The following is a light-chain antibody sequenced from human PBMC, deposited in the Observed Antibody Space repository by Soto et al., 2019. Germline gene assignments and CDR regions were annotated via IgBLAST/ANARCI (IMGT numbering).Light chain of an antibody. CDR2: AAS. CDR1: QSISSY. CDR3: QQSYSTPPT. Sequence: DIQMTQSPSSLSASVGDGVTITCRASQSISSYLNWYQQKPGKAPKLLIYAASSLQSGVPSRFSGSGSGTDFTLTISSLQPEDFATYYCQQSYSTPPTFGQGTKV. J-gene: IGKJ1*01. V-gene: IGKV1-39*01.